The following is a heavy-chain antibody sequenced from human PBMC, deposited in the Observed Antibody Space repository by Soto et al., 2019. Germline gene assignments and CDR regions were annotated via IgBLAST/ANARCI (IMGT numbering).Heavy chain of an antibody. CDR3: ARLRWETENNWFDP. CDR2: IYHSGST. CDR1: GDSSNSVDRY. D-gene: IGHD1-26*01. J-gene: IGHJ5*02. Sequence: SETLSLTCTVSGDSSNSVDRYWRWIRQPPGKGLEWMGYIYHSGSTHYNPSLNSRLTISIDTSTNRFSLNLTSVTAADTAVYFCARLRWETENNWFDPWGQGALVTVSS. V-gene: IGHV4-30-4*01.